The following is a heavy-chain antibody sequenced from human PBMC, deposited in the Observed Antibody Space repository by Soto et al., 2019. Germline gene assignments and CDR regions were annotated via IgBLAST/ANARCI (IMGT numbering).Heavy chain of an antibody. D-gene: IGHD2-21*02. Sequence: PSETLSLTCTVSGGSISSSRDYWAWIRQPPGKGLERIGTIYYSGSTSYNPSLRSRATISVDTSKNQFSLKLSSVTAADTAVYYCARDLGGNSVESWFDPWGQGTLVTVSS. J-gene: IGHJ5*02. CDR3: ARDLGGNSVESWFDP. CDR1: GGSISSSRDY. V-gene: IGHV4-39*07. CDR2: IYYSGST.